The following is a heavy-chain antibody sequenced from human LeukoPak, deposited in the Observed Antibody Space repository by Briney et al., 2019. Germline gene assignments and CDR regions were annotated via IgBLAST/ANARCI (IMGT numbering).Heavy chain of an antibody. CDR3: AKDLGDYGDNWFDP. Sequence: GGSLRLSCVVSGFNSEDHAMHWVRQAPGKGLEWVSGIYWSSSGTGYADSVKGRFTVSRDSAKNSLYLQMNSLRPEDTAVYYCAKDLGDYGDNWFDPWGQGTLVTVSS. V-gene: IGHV3-9*02. CDR2: IYWSSSGT. D-gene: IGHD4-17*01. CDR1: GFNSEDHA. J-gene: IGHJ5*02.